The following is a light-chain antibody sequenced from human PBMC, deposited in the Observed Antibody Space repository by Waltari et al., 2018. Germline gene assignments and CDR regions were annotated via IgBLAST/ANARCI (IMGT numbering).Light chain of an antibody. CDR1: TSNIENNY. CDR2: DDD. V-gene: IGLV1-51*01. CDR3: GTWDSSLSGEVV. J-gene: IGLJ3*02. Sequence: QSVLTQPPSVSAAPGQTVTISCSGSTSNIENNYVSWYQQLPGTAPKVLIYDDDKRPSGIPDRFSGSKSGTSATLGITGLQTADEADYYCGTWDSSLSGEVVFGGGTKLTVL.